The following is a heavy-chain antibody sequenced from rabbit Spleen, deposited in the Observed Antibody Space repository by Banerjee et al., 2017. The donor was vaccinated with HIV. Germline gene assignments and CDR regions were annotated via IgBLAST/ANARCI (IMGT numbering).Heavy chain of an antibody. Sequence: QSLEESGGDLVKPGASLTLTCTASGVSFSSNQHICWVRQAPGKGLEWIACIEGGSSAFSYFASWAKGRFTISKTSSTTVTLQMTSLTAADTATYFCARDSGSSFSSYGMDLWGPGTLVTVS. CDR3: ARDSGSSFSSYGMDL. D-gene: IGHD8-1*01. CDR1: GVSFSSNQH. V-gene: IGHV1S40*01. CDR2: IEGGSSAFS. J-gene: IGHJ6*01.